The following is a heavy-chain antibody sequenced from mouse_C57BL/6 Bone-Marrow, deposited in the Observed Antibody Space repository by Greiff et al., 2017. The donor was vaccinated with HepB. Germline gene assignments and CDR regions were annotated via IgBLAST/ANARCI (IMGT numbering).Heavy chain of an antibody. Sequence: QVQLKQSGPELVKPGASVKISCKASGYAFSSSWLNWVKQRPGKGLEWIGRIYPGAGDTNYNGKFKGKATMTADKSSSTAYMQLSSLTSEDSAVYFCARGGYYGRDYYAMDYWGQGTSVTVSS. CDR1: GYAFSSSW. CDR2: IYPGAGDT. CDR3: ARGGYYGRDYYAMDY. D-gene: IGHD1-1*01. J-gene: IGHJ4*01. V-gene: IGHV1-82*01.